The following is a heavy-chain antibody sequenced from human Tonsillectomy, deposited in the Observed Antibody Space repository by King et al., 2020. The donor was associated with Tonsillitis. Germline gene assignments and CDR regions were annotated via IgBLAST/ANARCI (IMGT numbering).Heavy chain of an antibody. Sequence: DVQLLESGGGLVQPGGSLRLSCAASGFTFIGYAMSWVRQAPGKGLEWVLTISGSGGSTYYADSVKGRLTISRDDSKNTVYLQMNCLRAEDTALYFCAKDGQREGYCGGDCFSNYWGQGTLVTVSS. CDR3: AKDGQREGYCGGDCFSNY. D-gene: IGHD2-21*02. CDR1: GFTFIGYA. V-gene: IGHV3-23*01. CDR2: ISGSGGST. J-gene: IGHJ4*02.